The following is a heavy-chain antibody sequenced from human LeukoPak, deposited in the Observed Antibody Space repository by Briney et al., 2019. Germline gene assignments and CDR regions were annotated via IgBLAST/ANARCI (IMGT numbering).Heavy chain of an antibody. CDR2: INHSGST. V-gene: IGHV4-34*01. J-gene: IGHJ4*02. Sequence: PSETLSLTCAVYGGSFSGYYWSWIRQPPGEGLEWIGEINHSGSTNYNPSLKSRVTISVDTSKNQFSLKLSSVTAADTAVYYCARGVGSGWPGGYWGQGTLVTVSS. D-gene: IGHD6-19*01. CDR1: GGSFSGYY. CDR3: ARGVGSGWPGGY.